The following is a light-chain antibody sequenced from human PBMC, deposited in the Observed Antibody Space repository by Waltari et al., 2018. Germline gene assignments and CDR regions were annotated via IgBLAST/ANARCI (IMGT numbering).Light chain of an antibody. Sequence: QSVLTQPPSGSGTPGPRVTIPCSGSTSNIGSNYVYWYQQLPGTAPRLLIYRNNQRPSGVPDRFSGSKSGTSASLAISGLRSDDEADYYCAAWDDTLSGVVFGGGTKLTVL. CDR3: AAWDDTLSGVV. CDR2: RNN. CDR1: TSNIGSNY. V-gene: IGLV1-47*01. J-gene: IGLJ2*01.